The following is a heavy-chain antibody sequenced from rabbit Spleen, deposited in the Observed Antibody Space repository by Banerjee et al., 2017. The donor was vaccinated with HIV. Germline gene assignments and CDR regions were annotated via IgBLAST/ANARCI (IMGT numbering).Heavy chain of an antibody. CDR3: ARDAGTSFSSYGMDL. D-gene: IGHD8-1*01. V-gene: IGHV1S40*01. CDR2: IDTGSSGFT. Sequence: QSLEESGGGLVQPGASLTLTCTASGVSFSSSYYMCWVRQAPGKGLEWIACIDTGSSGFTYFASWAKDRFTISKTSSTTVTLQITSLTAADTATYFCARDAGTSFSSYGMDLWGPGTLVTVS. J-gene: IGHJ6*01. CDR1: GVSFSSSYY.